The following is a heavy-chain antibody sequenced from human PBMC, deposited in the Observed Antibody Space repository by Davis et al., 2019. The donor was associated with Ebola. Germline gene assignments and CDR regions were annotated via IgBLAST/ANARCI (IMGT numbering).Heavy chain of an antibody. Sequence: GGSLRLSCAASGFTFSGSAMHWVRQASGKGLEWVGRIRSKANSYATAYAASVKGRFTISRDNSKNTLYLQMNSLRAEDTAVYYCARTHGPYYYYGMDVWGQGTTVTVSS. CDR2: IRSKANSYAT. CDR3: ARTHGPYYYYGMDV. J-gene: IGHJ6*02. V-gene: IGHV3-73*01. CDR1: GFTFSGSA.